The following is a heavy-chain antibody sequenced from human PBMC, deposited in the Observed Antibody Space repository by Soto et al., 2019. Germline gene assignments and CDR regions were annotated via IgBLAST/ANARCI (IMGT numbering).Heavy chain of an antibody. J-gene: IGHJ4*02. CDR1: GYLFTSSD. V-gene: IGHV1-8*01. CDR2: LNPTTGNT. CDR3: ARDLDYYDSSGYTFDY. Sequence: ASVKVSCKASGYLFTSSDINWVRQATGQGLEWMGWLNPTTGNTGYAQNFQGRVTMTGNTSISTAYMELSSLRSDDTAVYYCARDLDYYDSSGYTFDYWGQGTLVTVSS. D-gene: IGHD3-22*01.